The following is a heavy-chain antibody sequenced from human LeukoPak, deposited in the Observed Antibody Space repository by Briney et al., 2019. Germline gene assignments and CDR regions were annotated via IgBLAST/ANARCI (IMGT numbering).Heavy chain of an antibody. CDR1: GGSISSYY. CDR3: ARDPHSSGWSNFDY. D-gene: IGHD6-19*01. V-gene: IGHV4-59*01. CDR2: INYSGST. J-gene: IGHJ4*02. Sequence: SETLSLTCTVSGGSISSYYWSWIRQPPGKGLEWIGYINYSGSTNYNPSLKSRVTISVDTSKNQFSLKLSSVTAADTAVYYCARDPHSSGWSNFDYWGQGTLVTVSS.